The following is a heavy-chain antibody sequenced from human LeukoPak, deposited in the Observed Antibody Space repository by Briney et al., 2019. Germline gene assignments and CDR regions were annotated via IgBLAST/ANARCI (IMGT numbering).Heavy chain of an antibody. CDR3: AREFYRYYFDY. V-gene: IGHV3-33*01. CDR2: IWYDGSNK. D-gene: IGHD3-16*02. CDR1: GFTFSSYG. Sequence: GGSLRLSCAASGFTFSSYGMHWVRQAPGKGLEWVAVIWYDGSNKYYADSVKGRFTISRDNSKNTLYLQMNSLRAGDTAVYYCAREFYRYYFDYWGQGTLVTVSS. J-gene: IGHJ4*02.